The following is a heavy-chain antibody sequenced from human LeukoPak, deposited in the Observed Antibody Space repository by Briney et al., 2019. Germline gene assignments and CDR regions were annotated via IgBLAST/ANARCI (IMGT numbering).Heavy chain of an antibody. CDR1: GGSISSGGYY. D-gene: IGHD3-16*02. Sequence: SETLSLTCTVSGGSISSGGYYWSWIRQPPGKGLEWIGYIYHSESTYYNPSLKSRVTISVDRSRNQFSLKLSSVTAADTAVYYCARDPFMITFGGVIGNDAFDIWGQGTMVTVSS. CDR2: IYHSEST. V-gene: IGHV4-30-2*01. CDR3: ARDPFMITFGGVIGNDAFDI. J-gene: IGHJ3*02.